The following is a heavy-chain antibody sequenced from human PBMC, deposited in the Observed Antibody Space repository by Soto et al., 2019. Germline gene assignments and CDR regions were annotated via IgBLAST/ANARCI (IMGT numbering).Heavy chain of an antibody. CDR2: INHSGST. Sequence: QVQLQQWGAGLLKPSETLSLTCAVYGGSFSGYYWSWIRQPPGKGLEWIGQINHSGSTTYNPSLKSRVTGTVATSKNQFSLTLSSAAAAATVVYYWARGQTAAGNDFDYWGQGTLVTVSS. CDR1: GGSFSGYY. CDR3: ARGQTAAGNDFDY. D-gene: IGHD6-13*01. J-gene: IGHJ4*02. V-gene: IGHV4-34*01.